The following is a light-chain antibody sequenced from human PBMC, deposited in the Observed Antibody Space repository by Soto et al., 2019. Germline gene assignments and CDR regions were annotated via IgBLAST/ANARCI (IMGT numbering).Light chain of an antibody. CDR1: SSDVRGYNY. Sequence: QSVLTQPASVPGSPGQSITISCTGTSSDVRGYNYVSWYQQYPGKAPKLMIYDVSNRPSGFSNRFSGSTSANTASLTISGLQAEDVADYYCRSYTDYTTPVCGTGTKVTVL. CDR2: DVS. CDR3: RSYTDYTTPV. J-gene: IGLJ1*01. V-gene: IGLV2-14*01.